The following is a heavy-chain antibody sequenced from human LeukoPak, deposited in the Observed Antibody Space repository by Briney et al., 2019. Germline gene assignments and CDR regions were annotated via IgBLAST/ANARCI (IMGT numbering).Heavy chain of an antibody. Sequence: PSETLSLTCAVYGGSFRGYYWSWIRQPPGKGLEWIGEINHSGSTNYNPSLKSRVTISVDTSKNQFSLKLSSVTAADTAVYYRARGLFSTGLNDYGDYWGQGTLVTVSS. D-gene: IGHD2-21*01. CDR2: INHSGST. V-gene: IGHV4-34*01. CDR1: GGSFRGYY. CDR3: ARGLFSTGLNDYGDY. J-gene: IGHJ4*02.